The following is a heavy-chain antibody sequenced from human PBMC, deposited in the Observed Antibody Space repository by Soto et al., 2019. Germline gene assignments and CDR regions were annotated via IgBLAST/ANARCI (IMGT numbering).Heavy chain of an antibody. CDR1: GFTFSSYG. V-gene: IGHV3-33*01. Sequence: QVQLVESGGGVVQPGRSLRLSCAASGFTFSSYGMHWVRQAPGKGLEWVAVIWYDGSNKYYADSVKGRFTISRDNSKNTLYLQMNSLRAEDTAVYYCAREGTYCSGGSCYPHFDYWGLGTLVTVSS. J-gene: IGHJ4*02. CDR3: AREGTYCSGGSCYPHFDY. D-gene: IGHD2-15*01. CDR2: IWYDGSNK.